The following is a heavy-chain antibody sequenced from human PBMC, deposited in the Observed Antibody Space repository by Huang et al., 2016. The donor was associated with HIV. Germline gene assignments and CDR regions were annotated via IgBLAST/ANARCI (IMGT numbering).Heavy chain of an antibody. V-gene: IGHV1-69*13. CDR1: GGTFSSYA. Sequence: QVQLVQSGAEVKKPGSSVQVSCKASGGTFSSYAIRWVRLGPGQGLEGMGGIIPSIGTANYARKFQGRVTITADETTSTAYMELSSLRSEDTAVYYCARARGYYDSSVSYYFDYWGQGTLVTVSS. CDR3: ARARGYYDSSVSYYFDY. J-gene: IGHJ4*02. CDR2: IIPSIGTA. D-gene: IGHD3-22*01.